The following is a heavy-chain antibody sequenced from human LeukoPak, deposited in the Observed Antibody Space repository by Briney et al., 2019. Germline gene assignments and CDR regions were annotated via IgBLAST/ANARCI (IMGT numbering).Heavy chain of an antibody. Sequence: ASVKVSCKASGYTFTSYAMNWVRQAPGQGLEWMGWINPNSGGTNYAQKFQGRVTMTRDTSTSTVYMELSSLKSEDTAVYYCARAGGYRSPPSYWGQGTLVTVSS. V-gene: IGHV1-2*02. D-gene: IGHD2-15*01. CDR3: ARAGGYRSPPSY. CDR1: GYTFTSYA. J-gene: IGHJ4*02. CDR2: INPNSGGT.